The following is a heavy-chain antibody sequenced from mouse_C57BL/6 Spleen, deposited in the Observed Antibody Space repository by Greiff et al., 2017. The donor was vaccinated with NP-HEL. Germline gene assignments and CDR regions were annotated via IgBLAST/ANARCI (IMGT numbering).Heavy chain of an antibody. CDR1: GFNIKDYY. Sequence: EVKLLESGAELVKPGASVKLSCTASGFNIKDYYMHWVKQRTEQGLEWIGRIDPEDGETKYAPKFQGKAPITADTSSNTAYLQLSSLTSEDTAVYYCAYIYYGNYDYYAMDYWGQGTSVTVSS. CDR3: AYIYYGNYDYYAMDY. CDR2: IDPEDGET. J-gene: IGHJ4*01. D-gene: IGHD2-1*01. V-gene: IGHV14-2*01.